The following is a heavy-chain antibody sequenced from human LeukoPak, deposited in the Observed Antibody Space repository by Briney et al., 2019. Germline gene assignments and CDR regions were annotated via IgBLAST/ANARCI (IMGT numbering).Heavy chain of an antibody. CDR3: VRVVYCSGGTCSYYFDY. D-gene: IGHD2-15*01. Sequence: NPGGSLRLSCAASGFTFSSYSMNWVRQAPGKGLEWVSSISDSSTYIFNADPVQGRFTISRDDAKNSLYLQMNSLRVEDTAVYYCVRVVYCSGGTCSYYFDYWGQGTLVTVSS. CDR1: GFTFSSYS. V-gene: IGHV3-21*01. CDR2: ISDSSTYI. J-gene: IGHJ4*02.